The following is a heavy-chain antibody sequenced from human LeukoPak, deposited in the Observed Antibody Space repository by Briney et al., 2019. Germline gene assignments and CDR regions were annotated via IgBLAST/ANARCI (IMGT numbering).Heavy chain of an antibody. D-gene: IGHD4/OR15-4a*01. CDR2: ISISSSYT. J-gene: IGHJ4*02. V-gene: IGHV3-21*04. CDR3: ARRAGAYSHPYDY. Sequence: GGSLRLSCAASGFTFSRYSMNWVRQAPGKGLEWVSSISISSSYTYYADSVKGRFTMSRDNAKNSLYLQVNSLRAEDTAVYYCARRAGAYSHPYDYWGQGTLVTVSS. CDR1: GFTFSRYS.